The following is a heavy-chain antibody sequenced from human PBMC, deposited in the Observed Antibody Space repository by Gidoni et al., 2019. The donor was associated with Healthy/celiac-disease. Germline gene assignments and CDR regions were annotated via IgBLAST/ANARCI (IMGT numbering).Heavy chain of an antibody. CDR2: IGTAGDT. Sequence: EVQLVESGGGLVQPGGSLRRSCADSGFTFSSYDMHWVRQATGKGLECVSAIGTAGDTYYPGSVKGRFTISRENAKNSLYLQMNSLRAGDTAVYYCVTTVTAHFDYWGQGTLVTVSS. V-gene: IGHV3-13*01. CDR3: VTTVTAHFDY. D-gene: IGHD4-17*01. CDR1: GFTFSSYD. J-gene: IGHJ4*02.